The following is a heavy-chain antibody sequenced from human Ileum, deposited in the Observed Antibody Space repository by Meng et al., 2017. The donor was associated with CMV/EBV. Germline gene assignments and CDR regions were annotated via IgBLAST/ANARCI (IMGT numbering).Heavy chain of an antibody. Sequence: SLSLSCAVSGFTFSNACINCVRPDPGKGLEWVGRTKTKTAGGITNYAVPVKGRSNIQRDDSKTTVYLKRNRLKSEDIAVYYCTTDHYYVRSGYSPLDYWGQGTLVTVSS. CDR1: GFTFSNAC. D-gene: IGHD3-22*01. CDR2: TKTKTAGGIT. CDR3: TTDHYYVRSGYSPLDY. J-gene: IGHJ4*02. V-gene: IGHV3-15*06.